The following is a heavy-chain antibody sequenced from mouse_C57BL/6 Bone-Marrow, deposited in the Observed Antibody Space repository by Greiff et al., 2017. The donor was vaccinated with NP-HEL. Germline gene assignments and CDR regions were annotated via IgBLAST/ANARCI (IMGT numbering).Heavy chain of an antibody. J-gene: IGHJ4*01. CDR1: GYTFTSYW. D-gene: IGHD1-2*01. V-gene: IGHV1-64*01. CDR2: IHPNSGST. CDR3: ARASLLRFAMDY. Sequence: QVQLQQPGAELVKPGASVKLSCKASGYTFTSYWMHWVKQRPGQGLEWIGMIHPNSGSTNYNEKFKSKATLTVYKSSSTAYMQLSSLTSEDSAVYYCARASLLRFAMDYWGQGTSVTVSS.